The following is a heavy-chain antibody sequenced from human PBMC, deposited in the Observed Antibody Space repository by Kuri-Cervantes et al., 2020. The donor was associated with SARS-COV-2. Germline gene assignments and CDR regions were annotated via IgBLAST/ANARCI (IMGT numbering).Heavy chain of an antibody. CDR3: ARGSGWYVDYYYGMDV. Sequence: SVKVSCKASGGTFSSYAISWVRQAPGQGLEWMGGIIPIFGTANYAQKFQGRVTITGDESTSTAYMELSSLRAEDTAVYYCARGSGWYVDYYYGMDVWGQGTTVTVSS. J-gene: IGHJ6*02. V-gene: IGHV1-69*13. CDR1: GGTFSSYA. CDR2: IIPIFGTA. D-gene: IGHD6-19*01.